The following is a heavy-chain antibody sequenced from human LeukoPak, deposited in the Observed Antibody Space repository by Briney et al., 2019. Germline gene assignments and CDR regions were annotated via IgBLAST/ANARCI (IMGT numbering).Heavy chain of an antibody. CDR2: IYHSGST. J-gene: IGHJ3*02. Sequence: SETLSLTCTVSGYSISSGYYWGWIRQPPGKGLEWIGSIYHSGSTYYNPSLKSRVTISVDTSKNQFSLKLTSVTAADTAVYYCARAPWAYGNYVHAFDIWGHGTMVTVSS. CDR3: ARAPWAYGNYVHAFDI. D-gene: IGHD4-11*01. V-gene: IGHV4-38-2*02. CDR1: GYSISSGYY.